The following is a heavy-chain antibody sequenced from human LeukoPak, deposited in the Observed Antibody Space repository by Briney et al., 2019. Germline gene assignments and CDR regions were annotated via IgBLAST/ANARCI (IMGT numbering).Heavy chain of an antibody. CDR3: ARAPSLRTKRWLQPFDY. J-gene: IGHJ4*02. CDR1: GFTFSSYS. CDR2: ISSSSSYI. V-gene: IGHV3-21*01. D-gene: IGHD5-24*01. Sequence: GGSLRLSCAASGFTFSSYSMNWVRQAPGKGLEWVSSISSSSSYIYYADSVKGRFTISRDNAKNSLYLQMNSLRAEDTAVYYCARAPSLRTKRWLQPFDYWGQGTLVTVSS.